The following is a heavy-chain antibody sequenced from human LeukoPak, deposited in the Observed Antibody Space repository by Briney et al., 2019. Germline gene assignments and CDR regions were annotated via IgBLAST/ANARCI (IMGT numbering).Heavy chain of an antibody. V-gene: IGHV3-11*04. CDR3: AGDGADDYGNYIFGY. D-gene: IGHD4-11*01. CDR2: ITISGSTI. J-gene: IGHJ4*02. CDR1: ALSLGDSY. Sequence: PGPCLSLARSAVALSLGDSYASWVSQPPGRGLGWVAYITISGSTITSADSVEGRFTMSRDNTKNSLCLQMYTLPAAHTAVSYCAGDGADDYGNYIFGYRGQGTLVTVSA.